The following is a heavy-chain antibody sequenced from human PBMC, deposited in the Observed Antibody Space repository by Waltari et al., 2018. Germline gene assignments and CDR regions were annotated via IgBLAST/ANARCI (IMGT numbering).Heavy chain of an antibody. CDR2: LYYSGST. D-gene: IGHD3-10*01. Sequence: QLQLQESGPGLVKPSETMSLTCTVSVGSISSSSYYWGRIRQPPGKWLVWIGRLYYSGSTYYNPSLKDQRTISVDTSKNQFSLKLRSVTAADSAVYYCARMTMVRGAPQRKHDAFDIWGQGTMVTVSS. J-gene: IGHJ3*02. CDR1: VGSISSSSYY. CDR3: ARMTMVRGAPQRKHDAFDI. V-gene: IGHV4-39*01.